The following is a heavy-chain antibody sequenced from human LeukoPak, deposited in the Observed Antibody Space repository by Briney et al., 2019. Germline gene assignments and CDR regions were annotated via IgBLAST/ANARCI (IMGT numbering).Heavy chain of an antibody. D-gene: IGHD6-13*01. CDR2: IYYSGSA. Sequence: SETLSVNCTVSGGSISSSSYYWGWIRQPPGKGLEWIGSIYYSGSAYYNPSLKSRVTISVDTSKNQFSLKLSSVTAADTAVYYCARQRVSSSEAFDIWGQGTMVTVSS. V-gene: IGHV4-39*01. J-gene: IGHJ3*02. CDR3: ARQRVSSSEAFDI. CDR1: GGSISSSSYY.